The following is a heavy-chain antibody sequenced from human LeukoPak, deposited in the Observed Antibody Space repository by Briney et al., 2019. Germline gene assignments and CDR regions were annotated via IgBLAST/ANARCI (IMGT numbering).Heavy chain of an antibody. CDR1: GGSISSYY. V-gene: IGHV4-4*07. J-gene: IGHJ4*02. CDR2: LYTSGST. Sequence: SETLSLTCTVSGGSISSYYWSWIRQPAGKGLEWIGRLYTSGSTNYNPSLKSRVTMSVDTSKSQLSLKLTSMTAADTAVYYCARGGSSGYYYGWGQGTLVTVSS. D-gene: IGHD3-22*01. CDR3: ARGGSSGYYYG.